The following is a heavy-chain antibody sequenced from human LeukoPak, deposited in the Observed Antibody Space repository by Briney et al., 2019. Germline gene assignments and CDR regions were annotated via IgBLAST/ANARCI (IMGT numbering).Heavy chain of an antibody. D-gene: IGHD2-2*01. Sequence: GGSLRLSCAACGFTFSSYSMNWVRQAPGKGLEWVSSISSSSSYIYYADSVKGRFTISRDNSKNTLYLQMNSLRAEDTAVYYCAASLPNIVVVPATKGPFGYWGQGALVAVSS. CDR3: AASLPNIVVVPATKGPFGY. CDR2: ISSSSSYI. J-gene: IGHJ4*02. V-gene: IGHV3-21*04. CDR1: GFTFSSYS.